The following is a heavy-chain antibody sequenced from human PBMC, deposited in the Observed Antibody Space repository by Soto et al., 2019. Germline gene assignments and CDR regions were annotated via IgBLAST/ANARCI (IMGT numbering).Heavy chain of an antibody. CDR2: INPSGGST. Sequence: QVQLVQSGAEVKKPGASVKVSCKASGYTFTSYYMPWVRQAPGQGLEWMGIINPSGGSTSYAQKFQGRVTMTRDTSTSTVYMELSSLRSEDTAVYYCARNPKAYCGGDCYPTAEYFQHWGQGTLVTVSS. J-gene: IGHJ1*01. V-gene: IGHV1-46*03. CDR3: ARNPKAYCGGDCYPTAEYFQH. CDR1: GYTFTSYY. D-gene: IGHD2-21*01.